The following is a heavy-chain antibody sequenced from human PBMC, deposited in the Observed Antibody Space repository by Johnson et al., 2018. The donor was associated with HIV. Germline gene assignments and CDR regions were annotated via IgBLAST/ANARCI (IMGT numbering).Heavy chain of an antibody. J-gene: IGHJ3*02. D-gene: IGHD6-13*01. V-gene: IGHV3-74*01. Sequence: EVQLVESGGGLVQPGGSLRLSCAASGFTFSSYWMHWVRPAPGKGLVWVSRINSDGSSTSYADSVKGRFTISRDNAKNTLYLQMNSLRAEDTAVYYCVRPAAAGRDDAFDIWGQGTMVTVSS. CDR3: VRPAAAGRDDAFDI. CDR1: GFTFSSYW. CDR2: INSDGSST.